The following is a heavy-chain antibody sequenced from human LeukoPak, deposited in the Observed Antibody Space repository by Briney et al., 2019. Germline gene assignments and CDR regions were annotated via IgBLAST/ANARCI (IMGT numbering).Heavy chain of an antibody. Sequence: PGGSLRLSCAASGFTFSSYAMHWVRQAPGKGLEWVAVISYDGSNKYYADSVKGRFTISRDNSKNTLYLQMNSLRAEDTAVYYCARASRITMIVVAGEAFDIWGQGTMVTVSS. V-gene: IGHV3-30-3*01. D-gene: IGHD3-22*01. CDR3: ARASRITMIVVAGEAFDI. CDR1: GFTFSSYA. J-gene: IGHJ3*02. CDR2: ISYDGSNK.